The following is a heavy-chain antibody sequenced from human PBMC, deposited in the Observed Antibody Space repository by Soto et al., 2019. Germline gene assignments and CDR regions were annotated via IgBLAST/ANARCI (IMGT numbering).Heavy chain of an antibody. CDR3: AKGVPDIAVAGTGYFQH. CDR1: GFTFSSYA. CDR2: ISGSGDST. D-gene: IGHD6-19*01. J-gene: IGHJ1*01. V-gene: IGHV3-23*01. Sequence: GGSLRLSCAASGFTFSSYAMSWVRQAPGKGLEWVSGISGSGDSTYYADSVKGRFTISRDNSKNTLYLQMNSLRAEDTAVYYCAKGVPDIAVAGTGYFQHWGQGTLVTV.